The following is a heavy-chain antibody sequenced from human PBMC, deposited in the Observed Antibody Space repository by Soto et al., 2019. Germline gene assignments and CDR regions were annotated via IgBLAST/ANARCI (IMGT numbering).Heavy chain of an antibody. CDR2: IIPIFGTA. Sequence: GASVKVSCKASGGTFSSYAISWVRQAPGQGLEWMGGIIPIFGTANYAQKFQGRVTITADESTSTAYMELSSLRSEDTAVYYCAGETGSSSWYVYWGQGTLVTVSS. CDR1: GGTFSSYA. CDR3: AGETGSSSWYVY. J-gene: IGHJ4*02. V-gene: IGHV1-69*13. D-gene: IGHD6-13*01.